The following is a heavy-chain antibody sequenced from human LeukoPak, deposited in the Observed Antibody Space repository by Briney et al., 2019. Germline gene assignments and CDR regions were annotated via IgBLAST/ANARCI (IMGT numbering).Heavy chain of an antibody. CDR2: IYYSGST. J-gene: IGHJ4*02. CDR3: ARESVVPAAIGYFDY. Sequence: SETRSLTCTVSDGSISSSSYYWGWIRQPPGKGLEWIGSIYYSGSTYYNPSLKSRVTISVDTSKNQFSLKLSSVTAADTAVYYCARESVVPAAIGYFDYWGQGTLVTVSS. V-gene: IGHV4-39*07. D-gene: IGHD2-2*02. CDR1: DGSISSSSYY.